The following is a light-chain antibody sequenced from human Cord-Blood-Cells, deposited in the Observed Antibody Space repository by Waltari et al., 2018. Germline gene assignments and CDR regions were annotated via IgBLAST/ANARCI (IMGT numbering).Light chain of an antibody. J-gene: IGLJ1*01. Sequence: QSALTQPASVSGSPGQSITISCTGTSSDVGGYNYVYWYQQHPGKAPQLMIYDVSNRPSGVSNRFSGSKSGNTASLTISGLQAEDEADYYCSSYTSSSTLYVFGTGTKVTVL. CDR2: DVS. V-gene: IGLV2-14*01. CDR3: SSYTSSSTLYV. CDR1: SSDVGGYNY.